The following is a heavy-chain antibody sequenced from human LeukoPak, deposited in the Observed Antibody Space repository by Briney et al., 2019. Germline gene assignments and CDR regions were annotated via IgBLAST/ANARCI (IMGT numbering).Heavy chain of an antibody. D-gene: IGHD5-18*01. CDR2: ISSISSTI. V-gene: IGHV3-48*01. CDR1: GFSLSSYS. Sequence: GGSLRLSCAASGFSLSSYSMNWVPQAPAKGREWVSYISSISSTIYYADSVKGRFTISRDNAKNSLYLQMNSLRAEDTAVYYCAREDTAMVLIDYRGQGTLVTVSS. CDR3: AREDTAMVLIDY. J-gene: IGHJ4*02.